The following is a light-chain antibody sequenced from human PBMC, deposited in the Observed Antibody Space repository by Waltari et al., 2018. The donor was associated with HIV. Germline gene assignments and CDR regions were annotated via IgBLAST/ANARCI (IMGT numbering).Light chain of an antibody. CDR1: SSNIGSNY. CDR3: AAWDDSLSAWV. CDR2: RND. J-gene: IGLJ3*02. V-gene: IGLV1-47*01. Sequence: QSVLTQPPSASWTPGQRVSISCSGSSSNIGSNYVYWYQQLPGTAPKLLMYRNDERPSGVPDRFSGSKSGTSASLAISGLRSEDEADYYCAAWDDSLSAWVFGGGTKLTVL.